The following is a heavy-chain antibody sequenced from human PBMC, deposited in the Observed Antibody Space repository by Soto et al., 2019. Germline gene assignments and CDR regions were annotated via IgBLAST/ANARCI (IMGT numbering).Heavy chain of an antibody. J-gene: IGHJ3*02. Sequence: GASVKVSCKASGGTFSSYAISWVRQAPGQGLEWMGGIIPIFGTANYAQKFQGRVTITADESTSTAYMELSSLRSEDTAVYYCARDLAVLKRASAFDIWGQGTMVTVSS. CDR2: IIPIFGTA. CDR3: ARDLAVLKRASAFDI. D-gene: IGHD2-8*01. V-gene: IGHV1-69*13. CDR1: GGTFSSYA.